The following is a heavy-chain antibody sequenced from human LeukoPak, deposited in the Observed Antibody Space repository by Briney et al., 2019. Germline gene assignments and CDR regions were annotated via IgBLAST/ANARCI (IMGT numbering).Heavy chain of an antibody. CDR3: ARGRVAATQSDNWFDP. CDR2: IYDSGST. CDR1: GGSIRSSYYY. V-gene: IGHV4-39*07. Sequence: SETLSLTCTVSGGSIRSSYYYWGWIRQPPGKGLEWIGSIYDSGSTNYNPSLKSRVTISVDTSKNQFSLKLSSVTAADTAVYYCARGRVAATQSDNWFDPWGQGTLVTVSS. J-gene: IGHJ5*02. D-gene: IGHD2-15*01.